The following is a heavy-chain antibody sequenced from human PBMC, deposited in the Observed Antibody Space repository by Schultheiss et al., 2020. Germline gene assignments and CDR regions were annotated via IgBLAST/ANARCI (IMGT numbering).Heavy chain of an antibody. CDR3: ARGRKGGSYYPGY. V-gene: IGHV4-39*07. D-gene: IGHD1-26*01. J-gene: IGHJ4*02. Sequence: SETLSLTCTVSGGSISSSSYHWGWIRQPPGKGLEWIGEINHSGSTNYNPSLKSRVTISVDTSKNQFSLKLSSVTAADTAVYYCARGRKGGSYYPGYWGQGTLVTGYS. CDR2: INHSGST. CDR1: GGSISSSSYH.